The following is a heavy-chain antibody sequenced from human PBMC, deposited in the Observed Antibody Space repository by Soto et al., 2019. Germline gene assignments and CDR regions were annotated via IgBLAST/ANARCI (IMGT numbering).Heavy chain of an antibody. V-gene: IGHV3-15*07. Sequence: GGSLRLSCAASDVAVTNAWINWVRQAPGNWLEWVGRIKSKTDGGTTDYAAPVKGRFTISRDDSKNTLYLQMNSLKTEDTAVYYCTTDQAYYYDSSGYYSAGVYSFDYWGQGTLVTVSS. J-gene: IGHJ4*02. D-gene: IGHD3-22*01. CDR1: DVAVTNAW. CDR2: IKSKTDGGTT. CDR3: TTDQAYYYDSSGYYSAGVYSFDY.